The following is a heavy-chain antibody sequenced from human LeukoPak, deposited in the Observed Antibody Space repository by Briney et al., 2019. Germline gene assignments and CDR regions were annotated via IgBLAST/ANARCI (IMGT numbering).Heavy chain of an antibody. V-gene: IGHV3-48*04. J-gene: IGHJ4*02. CDR3: ARDLVVTANFDY. CDR2: IGSSGSTI. Sequence: GGSLRLSCAASGFTFSSYAMSWVRQAPGKGLEWVSYIGSSGSTIYYADSVKGRFTISRDNAKNSLYLQMNSLRAEDTAVYYCARDLVVTANFDYWGQGTLVTVSS. D-gene: IGHD2-21*02. CDR1: GFTFSSYA.